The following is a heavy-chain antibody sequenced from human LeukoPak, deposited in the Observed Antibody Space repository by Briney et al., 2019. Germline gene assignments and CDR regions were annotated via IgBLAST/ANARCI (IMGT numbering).Heavy chain of an antibody. V-gene: IGHV4-59*01. Sequence: NPSETLSLTCSVSGGSISSYYWSWIRQPPGKGLEWIGYIYYSGSTNYNPSLKSRVTISVDTSKNQFSLKLSSVTAADTAVYYCARARGSGYPDYWGQGTLVTVSS. D-gene: IGHD3-22*01. CDR2: IYYSGST. CDR1: GGSISSYY. J-gene: IGHJ4*02. CDR3: ARARGSGYPDY.